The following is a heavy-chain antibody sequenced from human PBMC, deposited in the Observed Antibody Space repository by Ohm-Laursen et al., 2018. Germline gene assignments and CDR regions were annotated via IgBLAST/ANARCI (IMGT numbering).Heavy chain of an antibody. CDR2: INPNSGGT. CDR1: GYTFTGYY. CDR3: ARKCSSTSCYTRRPWFDP. J-gene: IGHJ5*02. D-gene: IGHD2-2*02. V-gene: IGHV1-2*02. Sequence: GSSVKVSCKASGYTFTGYYMHWVRQAPGQGLEWMGWINPNSGGTNYAQKFQGRVTMTRDTSISTAYMELSRLRSDDTAVYYCARKCSSTSCYTRRPWFDPWGQGTLVTVSS.